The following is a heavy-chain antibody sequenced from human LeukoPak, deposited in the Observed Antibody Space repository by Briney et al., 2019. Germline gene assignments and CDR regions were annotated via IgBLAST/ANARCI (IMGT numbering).Heavy chain of an antibody. V-gene: IGHV3-30*03. CDR1: GFTFSSYG. J-gene: IGHJ5*02. CDR2: ISNDGSDK. Sequence: PGRSLRLSCAASGFTFSSYGMHWARQAPGKGLEWGAVISNDGSDKYYGDYVKGRVTISRDNSKDTLYLQMNSLRAEDTAVYYCVRDLTWGQGTLVTVSS. CDR3: VRDLT.